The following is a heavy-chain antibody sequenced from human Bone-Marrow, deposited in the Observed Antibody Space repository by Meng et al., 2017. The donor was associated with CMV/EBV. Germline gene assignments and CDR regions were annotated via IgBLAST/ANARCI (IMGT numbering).Heavy chain of an antibody. CDR1: GFTFSSYD. CDR3: ARAKSSSGSLPVLGMDV. Sequence: GGSLRLSCAASGFTFSSYDMHWVRQATGKGLEWVSAICTAGDTYYPGSVKGRFTISRENAKNSLYLQMNSLRAGDTAVYYCARAKSSSGSLPVLGMDVWGQGTTVTVSS. J-gene: IGHJ6*02. V-gene: IGHV3-13*01. D-gene: IGHD6-6*01. CDR2: ICTAGDT.